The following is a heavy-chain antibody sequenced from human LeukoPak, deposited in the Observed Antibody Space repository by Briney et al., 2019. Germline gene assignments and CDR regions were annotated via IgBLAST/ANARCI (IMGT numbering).Heavy chain of an antibody. D-gene: IGHD3-22*01. J-gene: IGHJ6*02. CDR2: FDPEDGET. Sequence: PGASVKVSCKVSGYTLTELSMHWVRQAPGKGLEWMGGFDPEDGETIYAQKFQGRVTMTEDTSTDTAYMELSSLRSEDTAVYYCASLYEPHSSSWGAYYYYGMDVWGQGTTVTVSS. CDR1: GYTLTELS. V-gene: IGHV1-24*01. CDR3: ASLYEPHSSSWGAYYYYGMDV.